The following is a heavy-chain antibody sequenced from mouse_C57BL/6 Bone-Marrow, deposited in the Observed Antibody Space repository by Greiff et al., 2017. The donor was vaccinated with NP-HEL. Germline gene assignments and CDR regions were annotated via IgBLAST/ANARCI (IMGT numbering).Heavy chain of an antibody. J-gene: IGHJ2*01. CDR1: GYAFSSSW. V-gene: IGHV1-82*01. Sequence: VKLMESGPELVKPGASVKISCKASGYAFSSSWMNWVKQRPGKGLEWIGRIYPGDGDTNYNGKFKGKATLTADKSSSTAYMQLSSLTSEDSAVYFCASFYQDFDYWGQGTTLTVSS. D-gene: IGHD2-1*01. CDR2: IYPGDGDT. CDR3: ASFYQDFDY.